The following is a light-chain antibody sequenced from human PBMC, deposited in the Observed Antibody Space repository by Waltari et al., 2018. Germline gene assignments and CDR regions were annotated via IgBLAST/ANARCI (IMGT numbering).Light chain of an antibody. V-gene: IGKV3-20*01. CDR2: GAS. CDR3: QHHVRLPAT. CDR1: QSVGKY. Sequence: ILLTQSQGTLSLSPGERATLSCRASQSVGKYLAWYQQKPGQAPRLLIYGASSRAAGIPDRFSGSGSGADFSLTISRLEPEDFAVYYCQHHVRLPATFGQGTKVE. J-gene: IGKJ1*01.